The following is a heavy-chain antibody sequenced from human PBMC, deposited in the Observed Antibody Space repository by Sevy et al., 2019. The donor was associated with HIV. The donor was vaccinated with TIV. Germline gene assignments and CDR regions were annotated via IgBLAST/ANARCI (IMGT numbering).Heavy chain of an antibody. CDR3: ARGVDISSEYYFDY. CDR2: ISSSSSYI. CDR1: GFTLSSYS. D-gene: IGHD6-6*01. J-gene: IGHJ4*02. V-gene: IGHV3-21*01. Sequence: GGSLRLSCAASGFTLSSYSMNWVRQAPGKGLEWVSSISSSSSYIYYADSVKGRFTISRDNAKNSLYLQMNSLRAEDTTVYYCARGVDISSEYYFDYWGQGTLVTVSS.